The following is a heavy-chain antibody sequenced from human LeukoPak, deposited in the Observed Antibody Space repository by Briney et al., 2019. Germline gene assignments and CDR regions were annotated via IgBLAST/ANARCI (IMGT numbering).Heavy chain of an antibody. J-gene: IGHJ6*02. V-gene: IGHV1-69*13. CDR2: IIPIFGTA. CDR3: ATADIVVVPAAIPPLYYYYGMDV. Sequence: ASVKVSCKASGGTFSSYAISWVRQAPGQGLEWMGGIIPIFGTANYAQKFQGRVTITADESTSTAYMELSSLRSEDTAVYYCATADIVVVPAAIPPLYYYYGMDVWGQGTTVTVSS. CDR1: GGTFSSYA. D-gene: IGHD2-2*02.